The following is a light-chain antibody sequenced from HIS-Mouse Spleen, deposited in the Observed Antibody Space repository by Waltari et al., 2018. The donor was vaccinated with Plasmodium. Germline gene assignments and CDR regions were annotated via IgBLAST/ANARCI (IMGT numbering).Light chain of an antibody. J-gene: IGKJ3*01. CDR2: GAS. CDR1: QSVSSN. Sequence: EIVMTQSPATLSVPPGERATLSCRASQSVSSNLAWYQQKPGQAPRRLIYGASTRATGIPARFSGSGSGTEFTLTISSLQSEDFAVYYCQQYNNWSVTFGPGTKVDIK. CDR3: QQYNNWSVT. V-gene: IGKV3-15*01.